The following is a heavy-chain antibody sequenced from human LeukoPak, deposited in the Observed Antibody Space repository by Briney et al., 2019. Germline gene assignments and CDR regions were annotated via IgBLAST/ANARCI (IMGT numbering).Heavy chain of an antibody. CDR3: ARQADTSSWYEGFDY. J-gene: IGHJ4*02. CDR1: GGSISSSSYY. Sequence: SETLSLTCTVSGGSISSSSYYWVWIRQPPGKGLEWIGSIYYSGSTYQNPSLKSRVTLSVNTSKNQFSLKLSSVTAADTAVYYCARQADTSSWYEGFDYWGQGTLVTVSS. CDR2: IYYSGST. D-gene: IGHD6-13*01. V-gene: IGHV4-39*01.